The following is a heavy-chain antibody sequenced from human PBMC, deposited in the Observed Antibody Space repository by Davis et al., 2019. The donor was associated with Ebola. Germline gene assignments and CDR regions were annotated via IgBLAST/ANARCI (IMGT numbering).Heavy chain of an antibody. Sequence: GGSLRLSCAGSGFTFSDYYMSWVRQAPGKGLEWVSTLGTSADTYYADSVKGRFTISRDNSKNTLYLQMNGLRVEDTAIYYCAKDTSNIWFDIWGQGTNVTVSS. D-gene: IGHD1-26*01. CDR3: AKDTSNIWFDI. J-gene: IGHJ3*02. CDR2: LGTSADT. CDR1: GFTFSDYY. V-gene: IGHV3-69-1*01.